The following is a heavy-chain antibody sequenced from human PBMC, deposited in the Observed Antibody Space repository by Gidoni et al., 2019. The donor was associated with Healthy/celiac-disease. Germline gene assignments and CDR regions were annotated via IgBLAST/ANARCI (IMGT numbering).Heavy chain of an antibody. CDR2: IYYSGST. Sequence: QLQLQESGPGLVKPSETLSLTCTVSGGSISSSSYYWGGIRQPPGKGLEWIGSIYYSGSTYYNPSLKSRVTISVDTSKNQFSLKLSSVTAADTAVYYCGSGWQIIDYWGQGTLVTVSS. CDR1: GGSISSSSYY. D-gene: IGHD6-19*01. V-gene: IGHV4-39*01. J-gene: IGHJ4*02. CDR3: GSGWQIIDY.